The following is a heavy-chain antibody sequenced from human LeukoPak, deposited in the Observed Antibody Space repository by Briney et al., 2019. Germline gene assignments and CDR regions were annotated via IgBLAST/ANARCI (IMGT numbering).Heavy chain of an antibody. CDR1: GYRFTSYW. J-gene: IGHJ4*02. V-gene: IGHV5-51*01. D-gene: IGHD6-19*01. CDR3: ARQQAVAGPGIDY. CDR2: IFPAGSGT. Sequence: GESLKISCEASGYRFTSYWIGWVRPMPGKGLEWMGIIFPAGSGTRYSPSFQGQVTISTDKSINTAYLQWSSLKASDTAIYYCARQQAVAGPGIDYWGQGTVVTVSS.